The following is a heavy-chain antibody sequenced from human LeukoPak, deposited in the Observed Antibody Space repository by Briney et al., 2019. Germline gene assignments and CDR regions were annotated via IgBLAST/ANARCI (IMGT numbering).Heavy chain of an antibody. CDR2: IYYSGTT. CDR1: GGSIISNTYY. V-gene: IGHV4-39*01. Sequence: SETLSLTCTVSGGSIISNTYYWGWIRQPPGKGLEWIGSIYYSGTTYYNPSLKSRVTISVDTSKNQFSLKLSSVTAAGTAVYYCARLPVRYYYYMDVWGKGTTVTVSS. J-gene: IGHJ6*03. CDR3: ARLPVRYYYYMDV.